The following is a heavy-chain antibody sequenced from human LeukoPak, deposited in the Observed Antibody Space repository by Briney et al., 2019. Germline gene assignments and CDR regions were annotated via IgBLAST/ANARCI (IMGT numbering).Heavy chain of an antibody. D-gene: IGHD3-10*01. CDR2: INQDGSVK. V-gene: IGHV3-7*02. Sequence: PGGSLRLSCAASGFSFSNYWMSWVRQAPGKGLEWVANINQDGSVKSSVGSVKGRFTISRDNSKNTLYLQMNSLRAEDTAVYYCAGNYGPYYFDYWGQGTLVTVSS. CDR3: AGNYGPYYFDY. J-gene: IGHJ4*02. CDR1: GFSFSNYW.